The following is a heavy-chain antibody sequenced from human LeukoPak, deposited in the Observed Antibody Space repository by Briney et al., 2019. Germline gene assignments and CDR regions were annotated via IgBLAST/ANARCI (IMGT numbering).Heavy chain of an antibody. D-gene: IGHD5-12*01. CDR2: IYYSGST. CDR3: TRDQRSGYSGYDYYYYYYMDV. Sequence: PSETLSLTCTVSGGSISSRSYYWGWIRQPPGKGLEWIGSIYYSGSTYYNPSLQSRVTISLDTSKNQFSLTVISMTAADTAVYYCTRDQRSGYSGYDYYYYYYMDVWGKGTTVTVSS. V-gene: IGHV4-39*07. J-gene: IGHJ6*03. CDR1: GGSISSRSYY.